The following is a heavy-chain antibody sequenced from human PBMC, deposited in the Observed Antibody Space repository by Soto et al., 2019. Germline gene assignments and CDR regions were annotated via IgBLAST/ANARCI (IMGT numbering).Heavy chain of an antibody. CDR1: GGSIRNYF. V-gene: IGHV4-4*07. Sequence: QVQLQESGPGLVKPSETLSLICTVSGGSIRNYFWTWIRQPAGKGLEGIGRIYSSGNTVYNASLKSRVTMSIDMSKNQFALKLSSMTAADTAVYYCVRDVESPGISGSWGAFDIWGQGTVVTVSS. J-gene: IGHJ3*02. CDR3: VRDVESPGISGSWGAFDI. D-gene: IGHD1-20*01. CDR2: IYSSGNT.